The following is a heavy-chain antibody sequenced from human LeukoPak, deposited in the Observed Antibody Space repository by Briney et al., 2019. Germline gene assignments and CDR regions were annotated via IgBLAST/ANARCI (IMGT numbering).Heavy chain of an antibody. D-gene: IGHD2-2*01. CDR2: ISDGEGP. J-gene: IGHJ1*01. Sequence: PSETLSLTCSVSGGSISYYYWSWIRQFPGKGLEWIGYISDGEGPDYNPSLQSRVTIYVDSSKNQFFLNPTSVTAADTAVYYCAQDRFSFVHWGQGTLVTVSS. CDR1: GGSISYYY. V-gene: IGHV4-59*01. CDR3: AQDRFSFVH.